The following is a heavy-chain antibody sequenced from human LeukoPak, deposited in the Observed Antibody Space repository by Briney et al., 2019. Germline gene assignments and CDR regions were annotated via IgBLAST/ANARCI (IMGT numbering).Heavy chain of an antibody. J-gene: IGHJ4*02. D-gene: IGHD1-26*01. CDR1: GFTVSRNY. V-gene: IGHV3-66*01. Sequence: GGSLRLSCAASGFTVSRNYMTWVRQAPGKGPEWVSLIYSGGGTQYADSVKGRFTISRDNSKNTLYLQMNSLRAEDTAVYYCAGKTDSGGGSGYWGQGTLVTVSS. CDR3: AGKTDSGGGSGY. CDR2: IYSGGGT.